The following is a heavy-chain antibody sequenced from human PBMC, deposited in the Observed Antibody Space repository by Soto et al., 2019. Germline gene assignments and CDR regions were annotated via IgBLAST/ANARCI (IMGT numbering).Heavy chain of an antibody. Sequence: QEQLVESGGGVVQPGTSLRLSCAASGFTFSSYGIHWVRRAPGKGLEWVAVISHDGSKKYYAHSVTGRFTISRDNSKNTLYLQMNSLRAEDTAVYFCAKDVSRGPSVLRAVDLWGQGTVVTVSS. CDR3: AKDVSRGPSVLRAVDL. CDR1: GFTFSSYG. J-gene: IGHJ3*01. V-gene: IGHV3-30*18. D-gene: IGHD3-3*01. CDR2: ISHDGSKK.